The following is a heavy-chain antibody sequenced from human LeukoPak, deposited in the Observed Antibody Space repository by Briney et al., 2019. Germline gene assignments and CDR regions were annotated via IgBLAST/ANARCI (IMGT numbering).Heavy chain of an antibody. CDR1: GGSISSGGYY. Sequence: SETLSLTCTVSGGSISSGGYYWSWIRQPPGKGLEWIGYIYHSGSTYYNPSLKSRVTISVDTSKNQFSLKLSSVTAADTAVYYCARDRDGSYPPDAFDIWGQGTMVTVSS. CDR2: IYHSGST. V-gene: IGHV4-30-2*01. J-gene: IGHJ3*02. D-gene: IGHD1-26*01. CDR3: ARDRDGSYPPDAFDI.